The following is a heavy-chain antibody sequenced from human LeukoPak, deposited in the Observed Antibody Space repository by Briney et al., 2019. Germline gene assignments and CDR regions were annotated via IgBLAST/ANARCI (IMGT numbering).Heavy chain of an antibody. CDR3: ARGPRAPYYGVDV. CDR2: IYSGGST. Sequence: GGSLRLSCAASGFTVSSNYMSWVRQAPGKGLEWVSVIYSGGSTYYADSVKGRFTISRDNSKNTLYLQMNSLRAEDTALYYCARGPRAPYYGVDVWGQGTTVIVSS. CDR1: GFTVSSNY. V-gene: IGHV3-53*01. J-gene: IGHJ6*02.